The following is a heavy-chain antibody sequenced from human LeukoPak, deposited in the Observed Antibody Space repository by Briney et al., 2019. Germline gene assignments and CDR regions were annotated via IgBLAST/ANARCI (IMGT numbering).Heavy chain of an antibody. D-gene: IGHD3-10*01. CDR3: AKADQGGFGELHY. CDR1: GFTFSSYA. J-gene: IGHJ4*02. CDR2: ISGSGGST. V-gene: IGHV3-23*01. Sequence: PGGSLRLSCAASGFTFSSYAMSWVRQAPGKGLEWVSAISGSGGSTYYADSVKGRFTISRDNSKNTLYLQMNSLRAEDTAVCYCAKADQGGFGELHYWGQGTLVTVSS.